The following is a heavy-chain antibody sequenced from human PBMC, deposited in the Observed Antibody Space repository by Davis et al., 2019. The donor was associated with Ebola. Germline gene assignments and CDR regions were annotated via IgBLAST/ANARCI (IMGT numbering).Heavy chain of an antibody. CDR2: ISYDGSNK. CDR3: ARAQYYYDSSGAIDY. V-gene: IGHV3-30-3*01. CDR1: GFTFSSYA. D-gene: IGHD3-22*01. J-gene: IGHJ4*02. Sequence: PGGSLRLSCAASGFTFSSYAMHWVRQAPGKGLEWVAVISYDGSNKYYADSVKGRFTISRDNSKNTLYLQMNSLRAEDTAVYYCARAQYYYDSSGAIDYWGQGTLVTVSS.